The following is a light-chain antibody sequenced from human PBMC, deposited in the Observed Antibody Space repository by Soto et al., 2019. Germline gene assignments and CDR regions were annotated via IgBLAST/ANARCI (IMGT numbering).Light chain of an antibody. CDR1: QSVSRSY. J-gene: IGKJ5*01. CDR2: GAS. CDR3: QQYGSSPIT. Sequence: EIVLTQSPVTLSLSPGYRATLSCMASQSVSRSYLGWYQQKPGQAPRFLIYGASNRATGIPDRFSGSGSGTEFTLTISRLEPEDFAVYYCQQYGSSPITFGQGTRLEIK. V-gene: IGKV3-20*01.